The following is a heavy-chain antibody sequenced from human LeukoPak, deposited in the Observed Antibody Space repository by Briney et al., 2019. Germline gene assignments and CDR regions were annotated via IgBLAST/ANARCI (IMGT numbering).Heavy chain of an antibody. CDR3: ARDDHYGSSGYYYGYEGAFDI. D-gene: IGHD3-22*01. V-gene: IGHV4-59*01. J-gene: IGHJ3*02. Sequence: SETLSPTCTVSGGSISSYYWSWIRQPPGKGLEWIGYIYYSGNTNYNPSLKSRVTISVDTSKNQFSLKLSSVTAADTAVYYCARDDHYGSSGYYYGYEGAFDIWGQGTMVTVSS. CDR1: GGSISSYY. CDR2: IYYSGNT.